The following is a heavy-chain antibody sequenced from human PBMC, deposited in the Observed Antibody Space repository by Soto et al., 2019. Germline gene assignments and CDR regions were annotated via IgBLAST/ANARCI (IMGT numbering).Heavy chain of an antibody. CDR2: MYNTGST. D-gene: IGHD2-21*02. V-gene: IGHV4-59*01. CDR1: GGSISGYY. CDR3: ARDLWGYCGTDCYPLDV. J-gene: IGHJ6*02. Sequence: SSETLSLTCTVSGGSISGYYWSWIRQPPGKGLEWIGYMYNTGSTVYNPSFKSRVTISVDTSKNQFSLELNSVTAADTAVYYCARDLWGYCGTDCYPLDVWGQGTTVTVS.